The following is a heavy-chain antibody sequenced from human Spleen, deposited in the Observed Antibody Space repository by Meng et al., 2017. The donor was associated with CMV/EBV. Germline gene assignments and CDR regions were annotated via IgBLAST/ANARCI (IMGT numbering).Heavy chain of an antibody. Sequence: GESLKISCAASGFTFSSNWMSWVRQAPGKGLEWVANIKQDGSEKHYVDSVKGRFIISRDNAKNSLYLQMNSLRVEDTAVYYCARDLVGEGGYYYYGMDVWGQGTTVTVSS. D-gene: IGHD6-6*01. CDR1: GFTFSSNW. CDR3: ARDLVGEGGYYYYGMDV. CDR2: IKQDGSEK. J-gene: IGHJ6*02. V-gene: IGHV3-7*01.